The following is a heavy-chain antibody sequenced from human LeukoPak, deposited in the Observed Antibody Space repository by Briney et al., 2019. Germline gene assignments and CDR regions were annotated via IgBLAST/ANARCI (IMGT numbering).Heavy chain of an antibody. CDR2: IYYSGST. J-gene: IGHJ4*02. CDR3: ARDHGDYVGDRLDY. CDR1: GGSISSSSYY. D-gene: IGHD4-17*01. Sequence: ASETLSLTCTVSGGSISSSSYYWGWIRQPPGKGLEWIGSIYYSGSTYYNPSLKSRVTISVDTSKNQFSLKLSSVTAADTAVYYCARDHGDYVGDRLDYWGQGTLVTVSS. V-gene: IGHV4-39*07.